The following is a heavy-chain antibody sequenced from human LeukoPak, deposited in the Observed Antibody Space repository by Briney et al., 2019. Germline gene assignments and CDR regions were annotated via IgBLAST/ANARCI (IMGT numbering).Heavy chain of an antibody. CDR3: ARSVSDTRYDY. J-gene: IGHJ4*02. Sequence: ASVKVSCKASGGTFSSYAISWVRQAPGQGLEWMGGIIPIFGTANYAQKFQGRATITADESTSTAYMELSSLRSEDTAVYYCARSVSDTRYDYWGQGTLVTVSS. CDR2: IIPIFGTA. V-gene: IGHV1-69*01. D-gene: IGHD5/OR15-5a*01. CDR1: GGTFSSYA.